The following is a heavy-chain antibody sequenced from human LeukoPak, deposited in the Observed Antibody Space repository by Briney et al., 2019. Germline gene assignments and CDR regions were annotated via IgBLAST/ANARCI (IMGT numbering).Heavy chain of an antibody. V-gene: IGHV4-39*01. CDR2: IYYSGST. CDR3: ARQAYYYDSSGFLYYFDY. Sequence: SETLSLTCTVSGGSISSSSYYWGWIRQPPGKGLEWIGSIYYSGSTYYNPSLKSRDTISVDTSKNQFSLKLSSVTAADTAVYYCARQAYYYDSSGFLYYFDYWGQGTLVTVSS. D-gene: IGHD3-22*01. CDR1: GGSISSSSYY. J-gene: IGHJ4*02.